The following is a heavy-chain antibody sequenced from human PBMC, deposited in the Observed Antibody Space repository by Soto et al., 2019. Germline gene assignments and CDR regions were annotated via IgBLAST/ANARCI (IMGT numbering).Heavy chain of an antibody. J-gene: IGHJ4*02. CDR3: ARGITMIVVVPDY. CDR1: GFTFSSYI. Sequence: GGSLILSSAASGFTFSSYIMSLVRQAPGKGLEWVSSISSSSSYIYYADSVKGRFTISRDNAKNSLYLQMNSLRAEDTAVYYCARGITMIVVVPDYWGQGTLVTVSS. D-gene: IGHD3-22*01. V-gene: IGHV3-21*01. CDR2: ISSSSSYI.